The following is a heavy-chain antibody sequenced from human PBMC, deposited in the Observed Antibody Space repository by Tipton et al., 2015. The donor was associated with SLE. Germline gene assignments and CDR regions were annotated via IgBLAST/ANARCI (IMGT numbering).Heavy chain of an antibody. CDR1: GFSFSNYW. CDR3: SSSLIDFFDY. J-gene: IGHJ4*02. CDR2: INQDGSNK. Sequence: GSLRLSCAASGFSFSNYWMSWVRQAPGKGLEWVAHINQDGSNKYYADSVKGRFTISRDNSKNTLYLQMNSLRAEDTAVYYCSSSLIDFFDYWGQGTLVTVSS. V-gene: IGHV3-7*01. D-gene: IGHD6-6*01.